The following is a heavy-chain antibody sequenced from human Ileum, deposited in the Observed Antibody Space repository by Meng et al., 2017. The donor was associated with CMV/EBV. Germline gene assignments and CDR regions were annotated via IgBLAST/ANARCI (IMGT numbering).Heavy chain of an antibody. CDR3: ARDRTVTTSANWFDP. D-gene: IGHD4-17*01. V-gene: IGHV3-20*04. CDR2: SNWNGGST. Sequence: GEALKISCAASGFTFDDYGMSWVRQAPGKGLEWGSGSNWNGGSTGYADSVKGRFTISRDNAKNSLYLQMNSLRAEDTALYYCARDRTVTTSANWFDPWGQGTLVTVSS. J-gene: IGHJ5*02. CDR1: GFTFDDYG.